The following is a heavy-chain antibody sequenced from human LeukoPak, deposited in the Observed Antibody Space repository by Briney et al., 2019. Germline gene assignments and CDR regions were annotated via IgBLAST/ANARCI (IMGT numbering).Heavy chain of an antibody. V-gene: IGHV3-43D*03. Sequence: GGSLRLSCAVSGFSFDDYALHWVRQVPGKGLEWVAFSSWIEGHTDYLDSVKGRFTISRDNSKNSLSLQMNSLRAGDSALYYCVRSRAASLGYFDFWGQGTLVTVSS. CDR1: GFSFDDYA. CDR2: SSWIEGHT. J-gene: IGHJ4*02. D-gene: IGHD1-26*01. CDR3: VRSRAASLGYFDF.